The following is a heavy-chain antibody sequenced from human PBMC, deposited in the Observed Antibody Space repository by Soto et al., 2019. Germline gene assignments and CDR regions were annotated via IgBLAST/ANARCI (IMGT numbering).Heavy chain of an antibody. J-gene: IGHJ4*02. Sequence: SETLSLTCTVSGGSISSYYWSWIRQPPGKGLEWIGYIYYSGSTNYNPSLKSRVTISVDTSKNQFSLKLSSVTAADTAVYYCARLRGYDYLWGSYRYPPYYFDYWGQGTLVTVSS. CDR2: IYYSGST. CDR1: GGSISSYY. CDR3: ARLRGYDYLWGSYRYPPYYFDY. V-gene: IGHV4-59*08. D-gene: IGHD3-16*02.